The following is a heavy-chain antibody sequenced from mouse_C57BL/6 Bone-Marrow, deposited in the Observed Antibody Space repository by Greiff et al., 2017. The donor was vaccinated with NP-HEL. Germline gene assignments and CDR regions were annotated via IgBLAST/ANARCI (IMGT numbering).Heavy chain of an antibody. CDR1: GYTFTSYW. V-gene: IGHV1-61*01. CDR2: IYPSDSET. CDR3: ARELAHAMDY. Sequence: VQLQQSGAELVRPGSSVKLSCKASGYTFTSYWMDWVKQRPGQGLEWIGNIYPSDSETHYNQKFKDKATLTVDKSSSTAYMQLSSLTSEDSAVYYCARELAHAMDYWGQGTSVTVSS. J-gene: IGHJ4*01. D-gene: IGHD4-1*01.